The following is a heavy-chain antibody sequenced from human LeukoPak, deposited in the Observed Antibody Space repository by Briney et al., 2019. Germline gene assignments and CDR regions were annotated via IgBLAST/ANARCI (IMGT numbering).Heavy chain of an antibody. CDR3: AREHCSSSSCHLDY. CDR2: IKQDGSEK. V-gene: IGHV3-7*01. D-gene: IGHD2-2*01. CDR1: GFTFSSYW. J-gene: IGHJ4*02. Sequence: PGESLRLSCAASGFTFSSYWMSWVRQAPGKGLEWVANIKQDGSEKYYVNSVRGRFSISRDNAKNSLYLQMNSLRAEDTAVYYCAREHCSSSSCHLDYWGQGTLVTVSS.